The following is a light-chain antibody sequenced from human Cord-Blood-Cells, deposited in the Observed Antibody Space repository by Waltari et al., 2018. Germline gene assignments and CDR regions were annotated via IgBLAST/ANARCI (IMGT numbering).Light chain of an antibody. Sequence: EIVMTQSPATPSVSPGERATLSCRASQSVSSNLAWYQQKPGQAPRLLIYGASNRATGIPARFSGSGSGTEFTLTISSLQSEDFAVYYCQQYNNWPLLYTFGQGTKLEIK. J-gene: IGKJ2*01. CDR3: QQYNNWPLLYT. V-gene: IGKV3-15*01. CDR2: GAS. CDR1: QSVSSN.